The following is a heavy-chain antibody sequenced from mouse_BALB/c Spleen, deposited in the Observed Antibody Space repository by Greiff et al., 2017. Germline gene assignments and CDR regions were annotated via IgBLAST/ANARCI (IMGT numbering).Heavy chain of an antibody. V-gene: IGHV1-7*01. CDR1: GYTFTSYW. Sequence: VQLQQSGAELAKPGASVKMSCKASGYTFTSYWMHWVKQRPGQGLEWIGYINPSTGYTEYNQKFKDKATLTADKSSSTAYMQLKSLTSEDSAVYYCARWGGRAMDYWGQGTSVTVSS. J-gene: IGHJ4*01. CDR3: ARWGGRAMDY. CDR2: INPSTGYT. D-gene: IGHD1-1*02.